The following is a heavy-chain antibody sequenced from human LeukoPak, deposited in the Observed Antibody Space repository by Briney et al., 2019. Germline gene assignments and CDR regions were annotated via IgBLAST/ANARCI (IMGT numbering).Heavy chain of an antibody. V-gene: IGHV4-59*01. D-gene: IGHD3-9*01. CDR3: ARVPPDYDILTGYLRGHYYYMDV. CDR2: ISYNGST. CDR1: GGSISSYY. J-gene: IGHJ6*03. Sequence: PSETLSLTCTVSGGSISSYYWSWIRQPPGKGLEWIGYISYNGSTNYNPSLKSRVTISVDTFKSQFSLKLSSVTAADTAVYYCARVPPDYDILTGYLRGHYYYMDVWGKGTTVTVSS.